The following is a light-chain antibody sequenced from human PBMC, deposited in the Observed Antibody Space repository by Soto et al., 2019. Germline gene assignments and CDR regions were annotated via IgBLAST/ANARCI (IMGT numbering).Light chain of an antibody. V-gene: IGLV4-69*01. CDR3: QTWVTGIYV. CDR1: SGHSSYA. Sequence: QLVLTQSPSASASLGASVKLTCTLSSGHSSYAIAWYQQQPEKGPRYLMKLNSDGSHSKGDGIPDRFSGSSSGAERYLTISSLQSEDEADYYCQTWVTGIYVFGTGTKVTVL. CDR2: LNSDGSH. J-gene: IGLJ1*01.